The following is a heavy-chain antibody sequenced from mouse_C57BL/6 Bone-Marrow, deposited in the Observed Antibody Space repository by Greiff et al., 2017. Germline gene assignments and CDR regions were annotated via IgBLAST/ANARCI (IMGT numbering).Heavy chain of an antibody. CDR1: GFNIKDDY. V-gene: IGHV14-4*01. Sequence: LVESGAELVRPGASVKLSCTASGFNIKDDYMHWVKQRPEQGLEWIGWIDPENGDTEYASKFQGKATITADTSSNTAYRQLSGLTSEDTAVYYCTANWGAYWGQGTLVTVSA. D-gene: IGHD4-1*01. CDR2: IDPENGDT. CDR3: TANWGAY. J-gene: IGHJ3*01.